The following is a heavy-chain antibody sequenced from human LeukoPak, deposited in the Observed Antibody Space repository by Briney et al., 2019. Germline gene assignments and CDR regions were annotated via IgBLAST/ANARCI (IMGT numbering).Heavy chain of an antibody. CDR2: SRYDGKNE. V-gene: IGHV3-30*02. CDR1: GFSFSTYG. CDR3: VKQYSSDWNGLAEYFQH. Sequence: GGSLRLSCAASGFSFSTYGMHWVRQAPGKGLEWVAFSRYDGKNEYYADSMKGRFTISRDNSQKTLFLQMNRLRTEDTAVYYCVKQYSSDWNGLAEYFQHWGQGTLLTVSS. J-gene: IGHJ1*01. D-gene: IGHD6-19*01.